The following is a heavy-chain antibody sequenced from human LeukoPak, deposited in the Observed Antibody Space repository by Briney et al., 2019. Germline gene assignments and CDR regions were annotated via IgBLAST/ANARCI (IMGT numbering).Heavy chain of an antibody. J-gene: IGHJ3*02. V-gene: IGHV4-30-2*01. CDR1: GGSIMVAAYS. CDR3: ARGYGDNSGAFDI. CDR2: IYYSGRS. D-gene: IGHD4-23*01. Sequence: KPSETLSLTCTVSGGSIMVAAYSWSWIRQPPGKGLEWIGYIYYSGRSYYNPSLKSRVTISLDRSKSQFSLRLSSVTAADTAVYFCARGYGDNSGAFDIWGQGTLVTVSS.